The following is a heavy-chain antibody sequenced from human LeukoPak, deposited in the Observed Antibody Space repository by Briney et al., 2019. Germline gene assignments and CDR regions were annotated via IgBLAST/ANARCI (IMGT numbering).Heavy chain of an antibody. CDR2: IYYSGST. Sequence: NPSETLSLTCAVYGGSFSGYYWGWIRQPPGKGLEWIGSIYYSGSTYYTPSLKSRVTISVDTSKNQFSLKLSSVTAADTAVYYCARHSRSGYSGYENAFDIWGQGTMVTVSS. J-gene: IGHJ3*02. CDR3: ARHSRSGYSGYENAFDI. D-gene: IGHD5-12*01. V-gene: IGHV4-34*01. CDR1: GGSFSGYY.